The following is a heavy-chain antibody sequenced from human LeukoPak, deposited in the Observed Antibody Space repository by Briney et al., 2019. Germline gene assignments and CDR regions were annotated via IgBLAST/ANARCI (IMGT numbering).Heavy chain of an antibody. J-gene: IGHJ3*02. CDR2: INHSGST. CDR1: GGSFSGYY. V-gene: IGHV4-34*01. D-gene: IGHD5-18*01. CDR3: ARGRIQLWSRGAFDI. Sequence: SETLSLTCAVYGGSFSGYYWSWIRQPPGKGLEWLGEINHSGSTNYNPSLKSRVTISVDTSKNQFSLKLSSVTAADTAVYYCARGRIQLWSRGAFDIWGQGTMVTVSS.